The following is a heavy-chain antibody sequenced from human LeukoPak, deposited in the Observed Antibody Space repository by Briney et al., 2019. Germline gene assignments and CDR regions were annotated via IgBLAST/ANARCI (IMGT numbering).Heavy chain of an antibody. CDR1: GFTFSNYA. V-gene: IGHV3-23*01. CDR2: ISGSGGST. D-gene: IGHD2-21*01. CDR3: ANGPSVFGFDY. J-gene: IGHJ4*02. Sequence: GRSLRLSCEASGFTFSNYAVNWVRQAPGKGLEWVSAISGSGGSTYYADSVKGRFTISRDNSKNTLYLQMNSLRAEDTAVYYCANGPSVFGFDYWGQGTLVTVSS.